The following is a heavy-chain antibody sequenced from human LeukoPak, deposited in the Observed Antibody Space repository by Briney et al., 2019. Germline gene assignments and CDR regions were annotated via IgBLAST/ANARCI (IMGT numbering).Heavy chain of an antibody. D-gene: IGHD6-13*01. Sequence: GGSLRLSCAASGFTFSSFAMSGFRPPPGKGREGFSAISGSGGSTYYADYVKGRFTISRDNSKNTLYLQMNSLRAEDTAVYYCAKVPLAAAKVSGMDVWGQGTTVTVSS. CDR2: ISGSGGST. CDR1: GFTFSSFA. V-gene: IGHV3-23*01. CDR3: AKVPLAAAKVSGMDV. J-gene: IGHJ6*02.